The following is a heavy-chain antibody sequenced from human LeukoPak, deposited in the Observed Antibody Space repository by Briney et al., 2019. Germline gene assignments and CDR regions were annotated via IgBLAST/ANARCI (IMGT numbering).Heavy chain of an antibody. CDR2: IYTSGST. V-gene: IGHV4-4*07. CDR3: ARGGRPRRYYYYYYMDV. Sequence: PSETLSLTCTVSGGSISSYYWSRIRQPAGKGLEWIGRIYTSGSTNYNPSLKSRVTMSVDTSKNQFSLKLSSVTAADTAVYYCARGGRPRRYYYYYYMDVWGKGTTVTISS. D-gene: IGHD3-16*01. CDR1: GGSISSYY. J-gene: IGHJ6*03.